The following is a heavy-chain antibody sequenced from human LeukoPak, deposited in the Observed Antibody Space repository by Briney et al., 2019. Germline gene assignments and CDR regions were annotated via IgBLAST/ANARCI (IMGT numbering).Heavy chain of an antibody. CDR3: ARDGSGHVFDY. D-gene: IGHD3-10*01. J-gene: IGHJ4*02. Sequence: PGGSLRLSCAASGFTVSSDYMSWLRQAPCKGLEWVSVIYRDGSTYYAASVKGRFTISRNNSRNTLYLQRNSLRADDTAMYYCARDGSGHVFDYWGQGTLVTVSS. CDR1: GFTVSSDY. V-gene: IGHV3-66*01. CDR2: IYRDGST.